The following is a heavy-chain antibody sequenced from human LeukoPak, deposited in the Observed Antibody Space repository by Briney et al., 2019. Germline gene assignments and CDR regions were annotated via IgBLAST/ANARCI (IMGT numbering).Heavy chain of an antibody. CDR1: GFTISTYG. CDR2: ISGGTT. Sequence: PGGSLRLSCAASGFTISTYGMSWVRQPPGKGLEWVSSISGGTTCYADSVKGRFTISRDNSKNTVSLQMNSLRAEDTAVYYCAKSVYHSGNYWGQGTLVTVSS. J-gene: IGHJ4*02. D-gene: IGHD3-10*01. CDR3: AKSVYHSGNY. V-gene: IGHV3-23*01.